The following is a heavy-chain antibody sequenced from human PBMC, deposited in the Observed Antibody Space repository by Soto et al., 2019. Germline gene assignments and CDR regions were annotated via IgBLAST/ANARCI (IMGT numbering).Heavy chain of an antibody. CDR1: GYTFTSYG. V-gene: IGHV1-18*01. CDR2: ISAYNGNT. Sequence: QVQLVQSGAEVKKPGASVKVSCKASGYTFTSYGISWVRQAPGQGLEWMGWISAYNGNTNYAQKLQGRVTMTTDTSTSTAYMELRSLRSDDTAVYYCARDPVPPPEGYDFSFYFDYWGQGTLVTVSS. J-gene: IGHJ4*02. CDR3: ARDPVPPPEGYDFSFYFDY. D-gene: IGHD3-3*01.